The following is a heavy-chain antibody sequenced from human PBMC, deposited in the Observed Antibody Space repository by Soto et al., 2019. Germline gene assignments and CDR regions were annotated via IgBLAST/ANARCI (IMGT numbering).Heavy chain of an antibody. CDR2: ISAYNGNT. J-gene: IGHJ6*03. V-gene: IGHV1-18*01. CDR1: GYTFTIYG. Sequence: ASVKVSCKASGYTFTIYGSSWVRQAPGQGHEWMGWISAYNGNTNYAQKLQGRVTMTTDTSTSTAYSELRSLRSDDTAVYYCSRNGGHVIYYYYYTDVWGKGTTLTVSS. D-gene: IGHD1-1*01. CDR3: SRNGGHVIYYYYYTDV.